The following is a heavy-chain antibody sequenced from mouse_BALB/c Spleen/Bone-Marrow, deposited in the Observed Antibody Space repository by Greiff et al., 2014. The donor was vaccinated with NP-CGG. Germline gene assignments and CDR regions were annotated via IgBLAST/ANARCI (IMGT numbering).Heavy chain of an antibody. V-gene: IGHV1S81*02. CDR3: SRGGNFDVMDY. D-gene: IGHD2-1*01. J-gene: IGHJ4*01. CDR1: GYTFTSYY. CDR2: INPSNGAN. Sequence: QVQLKQSGAELVKPGASVKLSCKASGYTFTSYYMFWVKQRPGQGLEWIGGINPSNGANNFNEKFKSKATLTVDKSSSTAYMQLSSLTSEDSAVYYCSRGGNFDVMDYWGQGTSVTVPS.